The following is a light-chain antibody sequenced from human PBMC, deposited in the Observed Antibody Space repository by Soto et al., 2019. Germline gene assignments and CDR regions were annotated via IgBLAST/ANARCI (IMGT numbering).Light chain of an antibody. CDR2: EVS. CDR3: SSYAGGGYV. J-gene: IGLJ1*01. CDR1: NSDIGGYNS. Sequence: QSALTQPASVSGSPGQSITISCTGSNSDIGGYNSVSWYQQHPGKAPKFMIYEVSKRPSGVPDRFSGSKSGNTASLTVSGLQAEDEADYYCSSYAGGGYVFGTGTKLTVL. V-gene: IGLV2-8*01.